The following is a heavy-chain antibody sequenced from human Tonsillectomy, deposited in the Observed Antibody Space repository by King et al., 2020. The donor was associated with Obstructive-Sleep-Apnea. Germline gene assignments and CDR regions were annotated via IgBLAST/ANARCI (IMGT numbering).Heavy chain of an antibody. Sequence: VQLVESGGGLVQPGGSLRLSCAASGFTFSSYWMSWVRQAPGKGLEWVANIKQDGSEKYYVDSVKGRFTISRDNAKNSLYLQMNSLRAEDTAVYYCARGLPGYYYDSSGYSPRDYWGQGTLVTVSS. J-gene: IGHJ4*02. CDR3: ARGLPGYYYDSSGYSPRDY. V-gene: IGHV3-7*01. CDR1: GFTFSSYW. CDR2: IKQDGSEK. D-gene: IGHD3-22*01.